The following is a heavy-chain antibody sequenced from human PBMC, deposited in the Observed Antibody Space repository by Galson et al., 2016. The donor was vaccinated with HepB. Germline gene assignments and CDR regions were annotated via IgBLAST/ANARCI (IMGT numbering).Heavy chain of an antibody. CDR1: GFTFVDYD. CDR3: TRGRDTTRGTPPFDY. CDR2: IRSKAYGGTT. J-gene: IGHJ4*02. Sequence: SLRLSCATSGFTFVDYDMSWFRQAPGKGLEWVGFIRSKAYGGTTEYAASVKDRFTISRNDSRSIAYLQMNSLKTEDTAVYYCTRGRDTTRGTPPFDYWGQGALLTVSS. D-gene: IGHD1-1*01. V-gene: IGHV3-49*03.